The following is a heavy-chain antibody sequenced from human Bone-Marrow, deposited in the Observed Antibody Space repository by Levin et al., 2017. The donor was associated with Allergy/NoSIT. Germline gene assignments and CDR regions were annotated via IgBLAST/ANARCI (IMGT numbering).Heavy chain of an antibody. V-gene: IGHV2-5*02. Sequence: SGPTLVKPTQTLTLTCTFSGFSLSTSGVGVGWIRQPPGKALEWLALIYWDDDKRYSPSLKSRLTITKDTTKNQVVLTMTNMDPVDTATYYCAHRPLRIAAAGHEGLYYFDYWGQGTLVTVSS. CDR3: AHRPLRIAAAGHEGLYYFDY. D-gene: IGHD6-13*01. CDR2: IYWDDDK. J-gene: IGHJ4*02. CDR1: GFSLSTSGVG.